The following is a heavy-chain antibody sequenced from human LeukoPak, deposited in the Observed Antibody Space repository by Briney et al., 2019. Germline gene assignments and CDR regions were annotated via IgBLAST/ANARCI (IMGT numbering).Heavy chain of an antibody. V-gene: IGHV3-23*01. J-gene: IGHJ4*02. Sequence: PGGSLRLSCAASGFPFSTNDMSWVRQPPGKGLEWVSAISGSASGGTTYEDSVKGTFTISRDNSKGTLYLQMNSLRAEDTAVYYCAKVKTHWYFDNWGRGTLVTVSS. CDR2: ISGSASGGT. CDR3: AKVKTHWYFDN. D-gene: IGHD1-1*01. CDR1: GFPFSTND.